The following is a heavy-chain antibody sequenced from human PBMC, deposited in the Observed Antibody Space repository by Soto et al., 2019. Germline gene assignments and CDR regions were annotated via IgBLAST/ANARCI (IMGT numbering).Heavy chain of an antibody. J-gene: IGHJ4*02. CDR2: ISSGSGYT. CDR1: GFTFSDYY. CDR3: ARDIRYVAY. D-gene: IGHD4-17*01. V-gene: IGHV3-11*05. Sequence: QVQLVESGGGLVKPGGSLRLSCAASGFTFSDYYMSWIRQAPGKGLEWISYISSGSGYTNYTDSVKGRFTISRDNAKNSLYLQLTSLRAEDTAVYYCARDIRYVAYWGQGTLVTVSS.